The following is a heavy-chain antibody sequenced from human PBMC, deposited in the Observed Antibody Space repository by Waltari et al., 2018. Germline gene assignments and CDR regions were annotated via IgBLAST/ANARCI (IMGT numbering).Heavy chain of an antibody. CDR2: IHYSGST. Sequence: QLQLQESGPGLVTPSETLSLTCSFSGGSISTRSYYWGWIRQPPGKGLEWIGSIHYSGSTYYNPSLKSRVTISVDTSKNQFSLRLTSVTAADTAVYYCARHVGEATTFDYWGQGTLVTGSS. D-gene: IGHD1-26*01. J-gene: IGHJ4*02. CDR3: ARHVGEATTFDY. V-gene: IGHV4-39*01. CDR1: GGSISTRSYY.